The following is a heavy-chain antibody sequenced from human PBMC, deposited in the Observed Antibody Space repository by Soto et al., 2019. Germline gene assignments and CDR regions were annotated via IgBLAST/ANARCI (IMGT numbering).Heavy chain of an antibody. CDR1: GGSISSGGYY. CDR2: IYYSGST. J-gene: IGHJ6*03. V-gene: IGHV4-31*03. D-gene: IGHD3-3*01. CDR3: ANSRFWEGYYYYYMAV. Sequence: SETLSLTCTVSGGSISSGGYYWSWIRQHPGKGLEWIGYIYYSGSTYYNPSLKSRVTISVDTSKNQFSLKLSSVTAADTAVYYCANSRFWEGYYYYYMAVWGKGTTVTVSS.